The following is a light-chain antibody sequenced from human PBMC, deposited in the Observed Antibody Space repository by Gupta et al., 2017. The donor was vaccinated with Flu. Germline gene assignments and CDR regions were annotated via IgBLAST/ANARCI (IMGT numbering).Light chain of an antibody. V-gene: IGKV1-27*01. CDR1: QDISTY. CDR2: AAS. Sequence: PPSLSASIGDRVTITCRASQDISTYLAWYQQRSGKVPKLLIYAASSLQSGVPSRFSASGSGTAFTLTSSNLQPDDFATYYCQKYNSAPPAFGGGTKV. J-gene: IGKJ4*01. CDR3: QKYNSAPPA.